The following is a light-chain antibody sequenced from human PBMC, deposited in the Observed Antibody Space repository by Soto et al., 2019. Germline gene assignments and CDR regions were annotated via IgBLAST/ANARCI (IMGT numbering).Light chain of an antibody. CDR1: QSVSTN. Sequence: EIVMTQSPATLSVSPGERATLSCRASQSVSTNLGWYQQRPGQAPRLLIYGASTRATGVPARFSGSGSGTEFTLTISSLQSEDFAVYYCQQYNNWPPVTFGQGTKLEIK. CDR2: GAS. CDR3: QQYNNWPPVT. V-gene: IGKV3-15*01. J-gene: IGKJ2*01.